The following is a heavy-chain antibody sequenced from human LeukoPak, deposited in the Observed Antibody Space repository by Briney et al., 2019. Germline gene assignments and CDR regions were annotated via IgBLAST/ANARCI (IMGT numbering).Heavy chain of an antibody. V-gene: IGHV1-2*02. CDR2: INPNSGGT. D-gene: IGHD2-15*01. J-gene: IGHJ5*02. CDR3: ARGDCSVSGCHGGNWFDP. Sequence: ASVKVSCKASGYIFTGYYMHWVRQAPGQGLEWMGWINPNSGGTKYAQNFQGRVTMTRDTSSSTAHMELSRLRSDDTAVYYCARGDCSVSGCHGGNWFDPWGQGTLVTVSS. CDR1: GYIFTGYY.